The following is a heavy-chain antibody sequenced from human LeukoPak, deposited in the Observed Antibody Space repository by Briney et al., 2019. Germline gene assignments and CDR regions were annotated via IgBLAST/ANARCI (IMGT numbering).Heavy chain of an antibody. CDR3: VRSTSNAFDV. CDR2: INPNSGGT. Sequence: GASVKVSCKASGYTFTGYYMHWVRQAPGQGLEWMGWINPNSGGTNYAQKFQGRVTMTRDTSISTAYMELSRLTSGDTAVYYCVRSTSNAFDVWGQGTMVTVSS. D-gene: IGHD2-2*01. V-gene: IGHV1-2*02. J-gene: IGHJ3*01. CDR1: GYTFTGYY.